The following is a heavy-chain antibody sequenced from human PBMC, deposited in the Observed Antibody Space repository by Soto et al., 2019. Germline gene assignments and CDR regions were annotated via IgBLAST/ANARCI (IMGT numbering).Heavy chain of an antibody. CDR3: ARGPNYYDSSGYYY. Sequence: PSETLSLTCAVYGGSFSDYSWTWIRQPPGKGLEWIGEINHSGSTYYNPSLMSRVTISVDTSKSQFSLKLTSVTAADTAVYYCARGPNYYDSSGYYYWGQGTLVTVSS. J-gene: IGHJ4*02. CDR2: INHSGST. D-gene: IGHD3-22*01. V-gene: IGHV4-34*01. CDR1: GGSFSDYS.